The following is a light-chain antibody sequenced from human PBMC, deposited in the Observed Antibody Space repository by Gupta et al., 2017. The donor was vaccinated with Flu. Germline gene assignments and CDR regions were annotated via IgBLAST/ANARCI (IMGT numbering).Light chain of an antibody. Sequence: SALTQPRSVSGPPGQSVTISCTGTSSDVGGYNYVSWYQPHPGKAPKLMISNVSKRPSGVPDRFSGSKSGNTASLTISGLQAEEEADYYCCADAGTDTYVFGGGTKLTVL. J-gene: IGLJ3*02. CDR3: CADAGTDTYV. V-gene: IGLV2-11*01. CDR1: SSDVGGYNY. CDR2: NVS.